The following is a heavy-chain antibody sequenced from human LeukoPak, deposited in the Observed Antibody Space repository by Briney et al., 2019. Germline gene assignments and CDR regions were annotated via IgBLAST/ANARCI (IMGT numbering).Heavy chain of an antibody. CDR3: ARDVRTVAGTEGFDY. J-gene: IGHJ4*02. Sequence: GRSLRLSCAASGFTVRSNYMSWVRQAPGKGLEWVSVIYRRGNTYYADSVKGRFTISRDNSKNTLYLQMNSLRAEDTAVYYCARDVRTVAGTEGFDYWGQGTLVTVSS. D-gene: IGHD6-19*01. CDR2: IYRRGNT. V-gene: IGHV3-53*01. CDR1: GFTVRSNY.